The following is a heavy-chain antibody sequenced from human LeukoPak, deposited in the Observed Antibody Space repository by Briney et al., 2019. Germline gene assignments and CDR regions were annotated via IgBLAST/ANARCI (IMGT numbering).Heavy chain of an antibody. J-gene: IGHJ4*02. CDR1: GFTFSRYT. CDR2: ISGSSTYI. V-gene: IGHV3-21*01. D-gene: IGHD3-22*01. CDR3: AKGRDYYDSSGLFDY. Sequence: GGSLRLSCAASGFTFSRYTMNWVRQAPGKGLEWVSSISGSSTYIYYADSVKGRFTISRDNAKNSLFLQMNSLRAEDTAVYYCAKGRDYYDSSGLFDYWGQGTLVTVSS.